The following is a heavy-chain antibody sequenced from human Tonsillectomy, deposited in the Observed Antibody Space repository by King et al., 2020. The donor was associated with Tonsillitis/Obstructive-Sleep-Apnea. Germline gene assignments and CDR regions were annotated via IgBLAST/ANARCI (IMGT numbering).Heavy chain of an antibody. CDR1: GGSITSYY. J-gene: IGHJ5*02. V-gene: IGHV4-59*08. Sequence: VQLQESGPGLVKPSETLSLTCTVSGGSITSYYWSWIRQPPGKGLEWIGXXXXSXTTKYNPSLKSXVTISVDTSMDQFSLKLSSVTAADTAVYYCARQYNPYNWFDPWGQGTLVTVSS. CDR2: XXXSXTT. D-gene: IGHD1-14*01. CDR3: ARQYNPYNWFDP.